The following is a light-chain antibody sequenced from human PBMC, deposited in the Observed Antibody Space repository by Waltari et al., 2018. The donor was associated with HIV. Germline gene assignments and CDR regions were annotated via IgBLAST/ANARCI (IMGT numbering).Light chain of an antibody. CDR3: QTWGTGIVV. V-gene: IGLV4-69*01. Sequence: QVVLTPSPSASASLGSSVKLTCTLSSGHTNYAIASPQQQPEKGPRYLRRLSTNGSHTKGDGIPDRFSGSSSGAERYLTISSLQSEDEADYYCQTWGTGIVVFGGGTKLTVL. CDR1: SGHTNYA. CDR2: LSTNGSH. J-gene: IGLJ2*01.